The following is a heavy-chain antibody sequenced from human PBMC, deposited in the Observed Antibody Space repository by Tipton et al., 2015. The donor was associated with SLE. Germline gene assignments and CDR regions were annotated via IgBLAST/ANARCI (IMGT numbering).Heavy chain of an antibody. Sequence: GSLRLSCAASGFTFSSYALSWVRQAPGKGLEWVSGVSGSGGSTYYADSVKGRFTMSRDNSKNTVILQMNSLRDEDTAVYYCAKAFRSGTYSSRLGYFDLWGRGTLVTVSS. D-gene: IGHD1-26*01. CDR1: GFTFSSYA. V-gene: IGHV3-23*01. CDR2: VSGSGGST. CDR3: AKAFRSGTYSSRLGYFDL. J-gene: IGHJ2*01.